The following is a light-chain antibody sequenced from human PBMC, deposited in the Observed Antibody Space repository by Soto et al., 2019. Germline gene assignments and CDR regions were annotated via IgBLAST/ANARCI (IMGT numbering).Light chain of an antibody. Sequence: EIVLTQSPATLSLSPGDRATLSCRASQSVSSYLAWYQHKPGQAPRPLIYGASNRATGIPARFSGSGSGTDFTLTISSLEPEDFAVYYCQQRTNWPLGITFGQGTRLEIK. CDR3: QQRTNWPLGIT. CDR2: GAS. J-gene: IGKJ5*01. CDR1: QSVSSY. V-gene: IGKV3-11*01.